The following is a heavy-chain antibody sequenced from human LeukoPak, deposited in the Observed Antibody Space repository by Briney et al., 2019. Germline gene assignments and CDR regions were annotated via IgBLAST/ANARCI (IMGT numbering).Heavy chain of an antibody. Sequence: AGSLRLSCKASGVTFISYARRWRRQAPGKGLEWVSAISGSGGSTYYADSVKGRFTISRDNSKNTLYLQMNSLRAEDTAVYYCAKVPQAMATIHGRYYFDYWGQGTLVTVSS. D-gene: IGHD5-24*01. CDR2: ISGSGGST. V-gene: IGHV3-23*01. CDR1: GVTFISYA. CDR3: AKVPQAMATIHGRYYFDY. J-gene: IGHJ4*02.